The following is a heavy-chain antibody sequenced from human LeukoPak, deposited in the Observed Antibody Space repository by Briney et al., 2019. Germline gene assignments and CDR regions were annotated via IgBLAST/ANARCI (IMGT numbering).Heavy chain of an antibody. CDR2: IIPIFGTA. CDR3: ARGLEADYYYMDV. CDR1: GGTFSSYA. J-gene: IGHJ6*03. V-gene: IGHV1-69*13. D-gene: IGHD6-25*01. Sequence: SVKVSCKASGGTFSSYAISWVRQAPGQGLEWRGGIIPIFGTANYAQKFQGRVTITADESTSTAYMELSSLRSEDTAVYYCARGLEADYYYMDVWGKGTTVTVSS.